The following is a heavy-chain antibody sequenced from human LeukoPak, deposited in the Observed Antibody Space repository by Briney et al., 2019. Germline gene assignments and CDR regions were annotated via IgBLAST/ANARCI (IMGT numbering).Heavy chain of an antibody. D-gene: IGHD3-3*01. CDR3: VSYDPQNYFDH. V-gene: IGHV3-7*03. J-gene: IGHJ4*02. CDR2: VKQDGSER. CDR1: GFSMSVYW. Sequence: PGGSLRLSCEASGFSMSVYWMSWVRQAPGKGLEWVGNVKQDGSERNYVDSVKGRFTISRDSAKKSLYLQMNSLRAEDTAVYYCVSYDPQNYFDHWGQGTLVTVSS.